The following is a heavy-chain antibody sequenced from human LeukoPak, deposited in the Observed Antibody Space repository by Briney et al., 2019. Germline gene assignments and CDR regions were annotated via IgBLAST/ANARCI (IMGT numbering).Heavy chain of an antibody. CDR2: IKQDGSKK. Sequence: GSLRLSCVASGFPFSSYWMTWVRQAPGKGLEWVANIKQDGSKKSYVDSVKGQFTISRDNSKNTLYLQMNSLRAEDTAVYYCARDRVDTAMEYYYYYGMDVWGQGTTVTVSS. D-gene: IGHD5-18*01. J-gene: IGHJ6*02. CDR1: GFPFSSYW. CDR3: ARDRVDTAMEYYYYYGMDV. V-gene: IGHV3-7*03.